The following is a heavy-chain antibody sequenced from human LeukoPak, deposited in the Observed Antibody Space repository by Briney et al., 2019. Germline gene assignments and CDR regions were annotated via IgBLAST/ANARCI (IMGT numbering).Heavy chain of an antibody. V-gene: IGHV3-23*01. CDR1: GFTFSNYG. J-gene: IGHJ4*02. CDR2: ISGSGGST. Sequence: GGSLRLSCAASGFTFSNYGMIWVRQAPGKGLEWVSAISGSGGSTYYADSVKGRFTISRDNSENTLYLQMNGLRAEDTAIYFCATGAYCDHWGQGTLVTVSS. CDR3: ATGAYCDH.